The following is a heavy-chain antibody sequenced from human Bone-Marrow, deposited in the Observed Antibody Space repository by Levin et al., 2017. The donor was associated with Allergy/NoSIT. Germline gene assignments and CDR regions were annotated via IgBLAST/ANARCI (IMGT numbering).Heavy chain of an antibody. CDR1: GYSFTSYN. Sequence: ASVKVSCKTSGYSFTSYNVYWVRQAPGQGLEWMGYINPNSGNTGYAQKFQGRVIMTRNSSITTAYMELSGLSFEDTAIYYCARGDCYSGSCYGPDWFDPWGQGTQVTVSS. CDR3: ARGDCYSGSCYGPDWFDP. V-gene: IGHV1-8*01. D-gene: IGHD2-15*01. CDR2: INPNSGNT. J-gene: IGHJ5*02.